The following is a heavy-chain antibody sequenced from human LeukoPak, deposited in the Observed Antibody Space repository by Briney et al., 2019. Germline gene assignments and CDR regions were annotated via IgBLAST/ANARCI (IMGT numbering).Heavy chain of an antibody. CDR1: GYTFTSYG. Sequence: ASVKVSCKASGYTFTSYGISWVRQAPGQGLEWMGWISAYNGNTNYAQKFQGRVTITADESTSTAYMELSSLRSEDTAVYYCARLTDYYDSSGYYDYWGQGTLVTVSS. CDR3: ARLTDYYDSSGYYDY. J-gene: IGHJ4*02. D-gene: IGHD3-22*01. CDR2: ISAYNGNT. V-gene: IGHV1-18*01.